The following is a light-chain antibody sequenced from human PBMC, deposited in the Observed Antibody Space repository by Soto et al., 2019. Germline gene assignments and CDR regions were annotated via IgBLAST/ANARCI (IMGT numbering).Light chain of an antibody. CDR1: QSVSSSY. J-gene: IGKJ2*01. CDR2: GAS. CDR3: QQYGRSPYT. V-gene: IGKV3-20*01. Sequence: EIVLTQSPGTLSLSPGEGATLSCRASQSVSSSYLAWYQQKPGQAPRLLIYGASSRATGIPDRFSGSGSGTDFTLTISRLKPEDFAVYYCQQYGRSPYTFGQGTKLEIK.